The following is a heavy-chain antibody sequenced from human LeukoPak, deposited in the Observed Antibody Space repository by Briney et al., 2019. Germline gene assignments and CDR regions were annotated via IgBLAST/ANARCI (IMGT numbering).Heavy chain of an antibody. Sequence: SETLSLTCAVYGGSFSGYYWSWIRQPPGKGLEWIGEINHSGSTNYNPSLKSRVTISVDTSKNLFSLNLSSVTAADTAVYYCARDANPSGDYVYHYWGQGALVTVSS. CDR2: INHSGST. D-gene: IGHD4-17*01. J-gene: IGHJ4*02. CDR3: ARDANPSGDYVYHY. CDR1: GGSFSGYY. V-gene: IGHV4-34*01.